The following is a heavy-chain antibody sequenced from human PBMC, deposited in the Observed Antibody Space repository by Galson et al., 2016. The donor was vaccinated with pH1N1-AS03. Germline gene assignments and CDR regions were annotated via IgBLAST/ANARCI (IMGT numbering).Heavy chain of an antibody. Sequence: LSLTCTVSGGSISSGAHYWSWIRQHAGKGLEWIGHIYYSGSTYYNSSLKGRLTISVDTSKNQFSLKLRSVTAADTAAYYCARVIFWSGDGQGAFDIWGQVKMVTAPS. CDR3: ARVIFWSGDGQGAFDI. CDR1: GGSISSGAHY. J-gene: IGHJ3*02. V-gene: IGHV4-30-4*08. D-gene: IGHD3-3*01. CDR2: IYYSGST.